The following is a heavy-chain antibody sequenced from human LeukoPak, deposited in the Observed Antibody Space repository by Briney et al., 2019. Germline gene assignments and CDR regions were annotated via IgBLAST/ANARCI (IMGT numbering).Heavy chain of an antibody. D-gene: IGHD6-19*01. Sequence: SETLSLTCTVSGGSISSYYWSWIRQPPGKGLEWIGYIHYSGSTNYNPSLKSRVTISVATSKNQFSLKLSSVTAADTAVYYCARVYSSGSDYWGQGTLVTVSS. CDR1: GGSISSYY. CDR3: ARVYSSGSDY. J-gene: IGHJ4*02. CDR2: IHYSGST. V-gene: IGHV4-59*01.